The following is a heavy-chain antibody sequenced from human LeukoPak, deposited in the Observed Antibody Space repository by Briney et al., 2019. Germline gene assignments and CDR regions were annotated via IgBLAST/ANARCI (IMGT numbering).Heavy chain of an antibody. V-gene: IGHV1-46*01. CDR2: INPSDGAT. J-gene: IGHJ6*03. D-gene: IGHD1-26*01. Sequence: ASVKVSCKASGYTFTTYYIHWVRQAPGQGLEWMGMINPSDGATTYAQKFQGRGTMPRDMSTTTVYMDVRTLGSEGKGVYLCASDQTGGLSGNYWGLFASYHTYYYMDVWGRGTTVTVSS. CDR1: GYTFTTYY. CDR3: ASDQTGGLSGNYWGLFASYHTYYYMDV.